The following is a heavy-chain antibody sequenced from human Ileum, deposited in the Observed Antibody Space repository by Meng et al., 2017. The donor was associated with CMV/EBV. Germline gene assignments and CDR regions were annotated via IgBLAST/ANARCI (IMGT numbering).Heavy chain of an antibody. CDR3: ARRVAVTWAYFDY. V-gene: IGHV1-2*02. Sequence: KASDYAVTDYFLHWVRQAPGQGLEWMGWISPNSGATNYAQKFQGRVTMTRDTSISTAYMELSSLRSDDTAVYYCARRVAVTWAYFDYWGQGTLVTVSS. CDR2: ISPNSGAT. CDR1: DYAVTDYF. J-gene: IGHJ4*02. D-gene: IGHD7-27*01.